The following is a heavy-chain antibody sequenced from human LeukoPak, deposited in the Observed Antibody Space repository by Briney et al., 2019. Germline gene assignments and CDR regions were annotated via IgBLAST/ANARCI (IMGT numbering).Heavy chain of an antibody. CDR3: ARGLRCSSTSCYHNWFDP. Sequence: SETLSLTCAVYGGSFSGYYWSWIRQPPGKGLEWIGEINHSGSTNYNPSLKSRVTMSVDTSKNQFSLKLSSVTAADTAVYYCARGLRCSSTSCYHNWFDPWGQGTLVTVSS. CDR1: GGSFSGYY. D-gene: IGHD2-2*01. V-gene: IGHV4-34*01. J-gene: IGHJ5*02. CDR2: INHSGST.